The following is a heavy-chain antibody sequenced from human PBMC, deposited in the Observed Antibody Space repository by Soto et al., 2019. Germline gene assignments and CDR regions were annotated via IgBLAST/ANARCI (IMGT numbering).Heavy chain of an antibody. J-gene: IGHJ5*02. Sequence: QVQLQESGPGLVRPSETLSLTCTVSGGSISSGDYYWRWIRQPPGKGLGWIGYIYYSVSTYSNPSLKKRVTISMDTSKNQFSLKLSSVTAADTCVYYCARVPPELEPNLDFDPWGQGTLVTVSS. D-gene: IGHD1-1*01. V-gene: IGHV4-30-4*01. CDR1: GGSISSGDYY. CDR3: ARVPPELEPNLDFDP. CDR2: IYYSVST.